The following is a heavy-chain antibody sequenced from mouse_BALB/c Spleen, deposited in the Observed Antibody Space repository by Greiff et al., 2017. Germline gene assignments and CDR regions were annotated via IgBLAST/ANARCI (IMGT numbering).Heavy chain of an antibody. D-gene: IGHD1-2*01. Sequence: EVQLQESGPGLVKPSQSLSLTCTVTGYSITSDYAWNWIRQFPGNKLEWMGYISYSGSTSYNPSLKSRISITRDTSKNQFFLQLNSVTTEDTATYYCAILTTAYYFDYWGQGTTLTVSS. V-gene: IGHV3-2*02. J-gene: IGHJ2*01. CDR3: AILTTAYYFDY. CDR2: ISYSGST. CDR1: GYSITSDYA.